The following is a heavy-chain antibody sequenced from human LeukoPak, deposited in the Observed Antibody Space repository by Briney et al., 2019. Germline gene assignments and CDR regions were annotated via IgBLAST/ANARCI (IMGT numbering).Heavy chain of an antibody. J-gene: IGHJ4*02. CDR1: GYTFTSYG. CDR2: ISGYNGNT. Sequence: WASVKVSCKASGYTFTSYGISWVRQAPGQGLEWLGWISGYNGNTKYVQKLQGRVTMTTDTSTSTAYMELSSLRSEDTAVYYCARGYSSSWRARVPPNYFDYWGQGTLVTVSS. CDR3: ARGYSSSWRARVPPNYFDY. V-gene: IGHV1-18*01. D-gene: IGHD6-13*01.